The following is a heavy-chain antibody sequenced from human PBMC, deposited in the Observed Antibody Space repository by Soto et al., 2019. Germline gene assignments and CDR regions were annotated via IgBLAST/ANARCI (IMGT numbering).Heavy chain of an antibody. V-gene: IGHV3-23*01. CDR1: GFTFSSYA. Sequence: GGSLRLSCVASGFTFSSYAMSWVRQAPGKGLEWVSAISGSGGSTYYADSVKGRFTISRDNSKNTLYLQMNSLRAEDTAVYYCAKGGWLRYFDWNGRDYFDYWGQGTLVTVSS. D-gene: IGHD3-9*01. CDR3: AKGGWLRYFDWNGRDYFDY. J-gene: IGHJ4*02. CDR2: ISGSGGST.